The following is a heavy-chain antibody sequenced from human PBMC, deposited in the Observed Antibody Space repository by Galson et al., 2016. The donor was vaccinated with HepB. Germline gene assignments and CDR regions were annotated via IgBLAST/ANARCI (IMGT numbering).Heavy chain of an antibody. D-gene: IGHD6-19*01. CDR3: TRRVDSSGWYIGQFYMDV. Sequence: SLRLSCAASRFTFGDYTMSWFRQAPGKGLEWVGFIRSKAYGATTEYAASVKGRFTISRDDSKSIAYLQMNSLKTEDTAVYYCTRRVDSSGWYIGQFYMDVWGKGTTVTVSS. J-gene: IGHJ6*03. CDR2: IRSKAYGATT. CDR1: RFTFGDYT. V-gene: IGHV3-49*03.